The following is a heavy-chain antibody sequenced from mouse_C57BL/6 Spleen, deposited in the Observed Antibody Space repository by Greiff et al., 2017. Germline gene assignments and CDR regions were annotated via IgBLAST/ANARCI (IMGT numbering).Heavy chain of an antibody. CDR3: ARWAYWCYYFAY. J-gene: IGHJ3*01. D-gene: IGHD2-3*01. Sequence: EVKLMESGGGLVKPGGSLKLSCAASGFTFSDYGMHWVRQAPEKGLEWVAYISSGSSTIYYADTVKGRFTISRDNSKNTLFLQMTSLRSEDTAMYYCARWAYWCYYFAYWGQGTLVTVSA. CDR1: GFTFSDYG. CDR2: ISSGSSTI. V-gene: IGHV5-17*01.